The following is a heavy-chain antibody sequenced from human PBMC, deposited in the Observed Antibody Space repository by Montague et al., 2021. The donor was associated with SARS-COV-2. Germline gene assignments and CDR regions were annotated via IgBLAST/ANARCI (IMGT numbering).Heavy chain of an antibody. V-gene: IGHV2-70*04. CDR1: GFSLSTSGMR. J-gene: IGHJ4*02. Sequence: PALVTPTQTLTPTCTLSGFSLSTSGMRASWIRQPPGKALEWLARIDWDDDKFYSTSLKTRLTISKDTSKNQVVLTMTNMDPVDTATYHCARSYYDILTAYYTPFDYWGQGTLVTVSS. D-gene: IGHD3-9*01. CDR2: IDWDDDK. CDR3: ARSYYDILTAYYTPFDY.